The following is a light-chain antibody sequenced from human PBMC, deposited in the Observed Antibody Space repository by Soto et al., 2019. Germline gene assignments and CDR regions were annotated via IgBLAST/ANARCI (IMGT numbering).Light chain of an antibody. J-gene: IGLJ1*01. CDR2: NNS. CDR3: QSYDSSLSGYDV. CDR1: SSNIGAGYD. V-gene: IGLV1-40*01. Sequence: QSVLTQPPSVSGAPGQRVTISCTGSSSNIGAGYDVHWYQQLPGTAPKRLIYNNSNRPSGVPDRFSGSKSGTSASLAITGLQTEDEADYYCQSYDSSLSGYDVFGTGTKVTVL.